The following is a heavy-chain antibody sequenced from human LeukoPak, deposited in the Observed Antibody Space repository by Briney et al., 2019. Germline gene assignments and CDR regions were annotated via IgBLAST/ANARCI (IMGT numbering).Heavy chain of an antibody. V-gene: IGHV3-7*01. D-gene: IGHD3-10*01. CDR1: GFTFDYHW. J-gene: IGHJ4*02. Sequence: GGSLRLSRAASGFTFDYHWMTWVRQAPGKGLEWVANIDEGGNKVYYAESVKGRFTISRDNAKNSVFLQMNSLRAEDTAVYYCVREWFLARYSWGQGALVTVSS. CDR3: VREWFLARYS. CDR2: IDEGGNKV.